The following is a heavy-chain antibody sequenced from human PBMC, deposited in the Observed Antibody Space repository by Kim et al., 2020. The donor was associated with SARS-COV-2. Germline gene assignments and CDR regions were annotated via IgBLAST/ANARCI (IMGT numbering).Heavy chain of an antibody. V-gene: IGHV1-46*01. D-gene: IGHD1-26*01. Sequence: TNSAPKCQGRVTMARDTSTSTVYMELSSLRSEDTAVYYCARSSGTLPFFDYWGQGTLVTVSS. J-gene: IGHJ4*02. CDR3: ARSSGTLPFFDY. CDR2: T.